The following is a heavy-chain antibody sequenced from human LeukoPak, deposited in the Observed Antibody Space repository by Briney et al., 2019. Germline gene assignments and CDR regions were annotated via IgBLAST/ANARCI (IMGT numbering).Heavy chain of an antibody. Sequence: GASVKVSCKASGYTFTSYGISWVRQAPGQGLEWMGGIIPIFGTANYAQKFQGRVTITTDESTSTAYMELSSLRSEDTAVYYCAGEHYDILTGYYMSYFDYWGQGTLVTVSS. J-gene: IGHJ4*02. D-gene: IGHD3-9*01. CDR3: AGEHYDILTGYYMSYFDY. CDR1: GYTFTSYG. V-gene: IGHV1-69*05. CDR2: IIPIFGTA.